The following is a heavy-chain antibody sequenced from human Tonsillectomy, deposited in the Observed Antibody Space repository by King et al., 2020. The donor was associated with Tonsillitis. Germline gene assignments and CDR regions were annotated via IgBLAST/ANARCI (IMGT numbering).Heavy chain of an antibody. CDR2: ISWNSGSI. V-gene: IGHV3-9*01. CDR1: GFTFDDYA. CDR3: AKDGAATMTTLTSYNYYGMDV. D-gene: IGHD4-17*01. J-gene: IGHJ6*02. Sequence: EVQLVESGGGLVQPGRSLRLSCAASGFTFDDYAMHWVRQAPGKGLEWVSSISWNSGSIGYADSVKGRFTISRDNAKNYLYLQMNRLRTEDTALYFCAKDGAATMTTLTSYNYYGMDVWGQGTTVTVSS.